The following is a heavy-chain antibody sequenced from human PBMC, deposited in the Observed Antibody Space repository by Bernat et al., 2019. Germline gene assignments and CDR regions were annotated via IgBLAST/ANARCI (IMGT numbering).Heavy chain of an antibody. Sequence: QVQLQESGPGLVKPSQTLSLTCAVSGGSISSDDYYWTWVRQHPGKGLVWIGYIHYRGSTYNNPSLGSRVSISVDTSQNQFSLILTSVTAADTAVYYCARETSTSNFGVVTHAALDLWGQGIMVTVSS. CDR1: GGSISSDDYY. CDR2: IHYRGST. CDR3: ARETSTSNFGVVTHAALDL. J-gene: IGHJ3*01. V-gene: IGHV4-31*11. D-gene: IGHD3-3*01.